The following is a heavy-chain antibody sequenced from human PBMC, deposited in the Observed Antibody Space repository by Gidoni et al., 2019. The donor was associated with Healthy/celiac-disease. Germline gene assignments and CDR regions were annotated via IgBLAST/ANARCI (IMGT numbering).Heavy chain of an antibody. CDR3: ARDHDFWSGYYAFDI. D-gene: IGHD3-3*01. V-gene: IGHV4-61*02. Sequence: QVQLQESGPGLVKPSQTLSLTCTVSGGSISSGSYYWSWIRQPAGKGLEWIGRIYTRGSTNYNPSLKSRVTISVDTSKNQFSLKLSSVTAADTAVYYCARDHDFWSGYYAFDIWGQGTMVTVSS. J-gene: IGHJ3*02. CDR1: GGSISSGSYY. CDR2: IYTRGST.